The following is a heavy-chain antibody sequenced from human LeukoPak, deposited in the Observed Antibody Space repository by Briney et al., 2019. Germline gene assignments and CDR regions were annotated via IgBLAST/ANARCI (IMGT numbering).Heavy chain of an antibody. Sequence: PGGSLRLSCAASGFTFSSYGMSWVRQAPGEGLEWVSAISGSGGSTYYADSVKGRFTISRDNSKSTLYLQMNSLRAEDTAVYYCAKDQARWYDILTGYYGPFDYWGQGTLVTVSS. CDR1: GFTFSSYG. V-gene: IGHV3-23*01. CDR3: AKDQARWYDILTGYYGPFDY. CDR2: ISGSGGST. J-gene: IGHJ4*02. D-gene: IGHD3-9*01.